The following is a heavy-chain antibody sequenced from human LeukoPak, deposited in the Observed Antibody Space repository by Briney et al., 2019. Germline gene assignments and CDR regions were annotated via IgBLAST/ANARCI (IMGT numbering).Heavy chain of an antibody. CDR3: ARDPPGKQWLVQGSYYYGMDV. J-gene: IGHJ6*02. D-gene: IGHD6-19*01. V-gene: IGHV3-21*01. CDR1: GFTFSSYS. Sequence: GGSLRLSCAASGFTFSSYSMNWVRQAPGKGLEWVSSISSSSSYIYYADSVKGRFTISRDNAKNSLYLQMNSLRAEDTAVYYCARDPPGKQWLVQGSYYYGMDVWGQGTTVTVSS. CDR2: ISSSSSYI.